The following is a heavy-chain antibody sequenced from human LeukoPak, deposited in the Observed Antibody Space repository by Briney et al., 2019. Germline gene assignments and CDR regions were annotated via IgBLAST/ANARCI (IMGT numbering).Heavy chain of an antibody. J-gene: IGHJ4*02. CDR1: GASIGSCY. V-gene: IGHV4-59*01. CDR3: ARDGYSGYGPNIYFDY. D-gene: IGHD5-12*01. CDR2: IYYSGTT. Sequence: SETLSLTCTVSGASIGSCYWNWIRQPPGKGLQWIGYIYYSGTTNYNPSLKSRVTISIDTSKNQFSLELSSVTAADTAVYYCARDGYSGYGPNIYFDYWGQGTLVTVSS.